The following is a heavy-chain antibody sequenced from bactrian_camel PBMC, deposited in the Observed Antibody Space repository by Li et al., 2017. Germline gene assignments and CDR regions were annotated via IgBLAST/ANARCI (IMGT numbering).Heavy chain of an antibody. Sequence: VQLVESGGGSVQVGGSLTLSCVASGDTIGRYCMAWFRQIPDREREGVAGIESDGSISCADSMKGRFTISRDNAKNTLYLQMNSLKTEDSAVYFCATFDGLSGGSWYRGFGYWGQGTQVTVS. CDR2: IESDGSI. CDR1: GDTIGRYC. V-gene: IGHV3S26*01. J-gene: IGHJ6*01. CDR3: ATFDGLSGGSWYRGFGY. D-gene: IGHD6*01.